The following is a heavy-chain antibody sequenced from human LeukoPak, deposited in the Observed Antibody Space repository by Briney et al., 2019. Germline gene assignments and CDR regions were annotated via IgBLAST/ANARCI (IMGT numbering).Heavy chain of an antibody. Sequence: GGSLRLSCAASGFTFDDYAMHWVRQAPGKGLEWVSGISWNSGSIGYADSVKGRFTISRDNAKNTLCLQMNSLRAEDTAVYYCARVVAVAGTEPYDPWGQGTLVTVSS. CDR3: ARVVAVAGTEPYDP. J-gene: IGHJ5*02. CDR1: GFTFDDYA. CDR2: ISWNSGSI. D-gene: IGHD6-19*01. V-gene: IGHV3-9*01.